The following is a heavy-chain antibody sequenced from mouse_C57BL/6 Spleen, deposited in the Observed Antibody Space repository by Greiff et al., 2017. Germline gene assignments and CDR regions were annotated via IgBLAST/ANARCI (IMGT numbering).Heavy chain of an antibody. J-gene: IGHJ2*01. CDR2: INPNNGGT. Sequence: VQLQQSGPELVKPGASVKISCKASGYTFTDYYMNWVKQSHGKSLEWIGDINPNNGGTSYNQKFKGKATLTVDKSSSTAYMELRSLTSEDSAVYYCARTTVVATDYWGQGTTLTVAS. V-gene: IGHV1-26*01. CDR3: ARTTVVATDY. D-gene: IGHD1-1*01. CDR1: GYTFTDYY.